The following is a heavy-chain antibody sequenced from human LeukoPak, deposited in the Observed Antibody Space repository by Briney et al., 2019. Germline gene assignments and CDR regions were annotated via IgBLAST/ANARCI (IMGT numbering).Heavy chain of an antibody. D-gene: IGHD3-10*01. J-gene: IGHJ6*03. CDR1: GFTFSSYG. V-gene: IGHV3-30*02. CDR3: AKSVLGVAGRGYMDV. Sequence: GGSLRLSCAASGFTFSSYGMHWVRQAPGKGLEWVAFIRYDGSNKYYADSVKGRFTISRDNSQKKLYLHMSNLRVEDTAIYFCAKSVLGVAGRGYMDVWGKGTTVTISS. CDR2: IRYDGSNK.